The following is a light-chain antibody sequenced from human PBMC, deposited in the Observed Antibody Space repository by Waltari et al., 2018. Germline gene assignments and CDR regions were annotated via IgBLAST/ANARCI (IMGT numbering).Light chain of an antibody. CDR1: GSAVGGYDT. CDR2: EVN. V-gene: IGLV2-8*01. CDR3: SSYAGSNNWV. J-gene: IGLJ3*02. Sequence: QSALTQPPSASGSPGQSVTVSCTGTGSAVGGYDTVCWYQQHPGKAPKRMIYEVNKRPSGVPYRFSGSKSGNTASLTVSGLQAEDEADYYCSSYAGSNNWVFGGGTKLTVL.